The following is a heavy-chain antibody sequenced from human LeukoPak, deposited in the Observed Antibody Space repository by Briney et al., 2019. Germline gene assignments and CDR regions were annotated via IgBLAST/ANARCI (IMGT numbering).Heavy chain of an antibody. Sequence: SVKVSCKASGGTFSSYAISWVRQAPGQGLEWIGGIIPIFGTANYAQKFQGRVTITTDESTSTAYMELSSLRSEDTAVYYCARGALFGYSSSWYLGAFDIWGQGTMVTVSS. V-gene: IGHV1-69*05. D-gene: IGHD6-13*01. CDR1: GGTFSSYA. J-gene: IGHJ3*02. CDR3: ARGALFGYSSSWYLGAFDI. CDR2: IIPIFGTA.